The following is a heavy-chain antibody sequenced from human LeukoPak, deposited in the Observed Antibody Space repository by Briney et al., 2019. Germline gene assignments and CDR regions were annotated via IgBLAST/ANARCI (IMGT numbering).Heavy chain of an antibody. CDR1: GYTLTELS. D-gene: IGHD6-13*01. V-gene: IGHV1-24*01. CDR2: FDPEDGET. Sequence: GASVKVSCKVSGYTLTELSMHWVRQAPGKGLEWMGGFDPEDGETIYAQKFQGRVTMTEDTSTDTAYMELSSLRSEDTAVYYCATRLPRYSSSWHYYYYGMDIWGQGTTDTVSS. J-gene: IGHJ6*02. CDR3: ATRLPRYSSSWHYYYYGMDI.